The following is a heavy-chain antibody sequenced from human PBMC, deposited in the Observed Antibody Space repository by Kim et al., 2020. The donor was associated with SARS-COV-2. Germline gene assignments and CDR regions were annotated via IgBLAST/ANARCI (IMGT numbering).Heavy chain of an antibody. D-gene: IGHD4-17*01. V-gene: IGHV3-7*01. J-gene: IGHJ4*02. Sequence: YYVYSVKGRFTIPRDNAKNSLYLQMNSLRAEDTAVYYCAREPFYGDVFDYWGQGTLVTVSS. CDR3: AREPFYGDVFDY.